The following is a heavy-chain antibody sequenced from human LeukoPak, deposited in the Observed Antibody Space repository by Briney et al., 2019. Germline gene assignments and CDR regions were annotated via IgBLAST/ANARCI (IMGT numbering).Heavy chain of an antibody. Sequence: PGGSLRLSCAASGFTFSSYGMHWVRQAPGKGLEWVAFIRYDGSNKYYADSVKGRFTISRDNSKNTLYLQMNSLRAEDTAVYYCARDHRGIYSPFDYWGQGTLVTVSS. CDR1: GFTFSSYG. CDR2: IRYDGSNK. J-gene: IGHJ4*02. CDR3: ARDHRGIYSPFDY. D-gene: IGHD2-21*01. V-gene: IGHV3-30*02.